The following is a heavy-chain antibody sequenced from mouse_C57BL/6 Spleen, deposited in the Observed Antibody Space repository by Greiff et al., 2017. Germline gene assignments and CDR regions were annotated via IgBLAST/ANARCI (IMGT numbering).Heavy chain of an antibody. CDR2: ISGGGGNT. D-gene: IGHD1-1*01. CDR1: GFTFSSYT. V-gene: IGHV5-9*01. Sequence: EVMLVESGGGLVKPGGSLKLSCAASGFTFSSYTMSWVRQTPEKRLEWVATISGGGGNTYYPDRVKGRFTISRDNAKNTLYLQMSSLRSEDTALYYCARHYYGSSYKGYWYFDVWGTGTTVTVSS. CDR3: ARHYYGSSYKGYWYFDV. J-gene: IGHJ1*03.